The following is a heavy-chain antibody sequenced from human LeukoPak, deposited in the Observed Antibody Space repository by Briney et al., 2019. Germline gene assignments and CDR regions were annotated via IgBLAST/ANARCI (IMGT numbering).Heavy chain of an antibody. D-gene: IGHD4-17*01. CDR3: ARPLGVTTF. CDR2: ISSSSSYI. CDR1: GFTVSSYG. J-gene: IGHJ4*02. Sequence: GGPLRLSCAASGFTVSSYGVHWVRQAPGKGLEWVLSISSSSSYIYYADSVKGRFTISRDNAKNSLYLQMNSLRAEDTAVYYCARPLGVTTFWGQGTLVTVSS. V-gene: IGHV3-21*01.